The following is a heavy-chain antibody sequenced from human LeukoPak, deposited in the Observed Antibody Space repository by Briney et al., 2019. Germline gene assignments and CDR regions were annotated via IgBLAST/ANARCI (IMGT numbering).Heavy chain of an antibody. Sequence: ASVKVSCKASGYIFTNYDIYWVRQAPGQRLEWMGWIIVGKGNTRYSQKFQGRVIITSDTSASTAYMELSSLRSEDTAVYYCTRDVMVRTGIALDVWGQGTMVTVSS. CDR2: IIVGKGNT. V-gene: IGHV1-3*01. CDR1: GYIFTNYD. J-gene: IGHJ3*01. CDR3: TRDVMVRTGIALDV. D-gene: IGHD7-27*01.